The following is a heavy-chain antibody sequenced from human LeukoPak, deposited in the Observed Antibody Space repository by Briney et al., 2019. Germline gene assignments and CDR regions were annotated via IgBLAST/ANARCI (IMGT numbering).Heavy chain of an antibody. J-gene: IGHJ6*02. CDR3: ARDHSYYGSGYYYGMDV. Sequence: SETLSLTCTVSGGSISSYYWGWIRQPPGKGLEWIGYIYYSGSTNYNPSLKSRVTISVDTSKNQFSLKLSSVTAADTAVYYCARDHSYYGSGYYYGMDVWGQGTTVTVSS. D-gene: IGHD3-10*01. V-gene: IGHV4-59*01. CDR1: GGSISSYY. CDR2: IYYSGST.